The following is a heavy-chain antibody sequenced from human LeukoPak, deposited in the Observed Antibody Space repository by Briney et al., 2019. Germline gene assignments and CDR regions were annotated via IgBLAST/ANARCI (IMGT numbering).Heavy chain of an antibody. J-gene: IGHJ4*02. CDR1: GYTVTGYY. D-gene: IGHD7-27*01. Sequence: APVKVSCKASGYTVTGYYIHWVRQAPGQGLEWMGWITPNSDDTDYAQKFQGRVSMTRDTSISTAYMELSSLRSDDTAVYYCARSPIGLGFFDYWGQGTLVTVSS. CDR2: ITPNSDDT. CDR3: ARSPIGLGFFDY. V-gene: IGHV1-2*02.